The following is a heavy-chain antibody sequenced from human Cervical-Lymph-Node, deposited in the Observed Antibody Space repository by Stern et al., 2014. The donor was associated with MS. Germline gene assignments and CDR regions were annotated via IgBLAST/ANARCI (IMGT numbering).Heavy chain of an antibody. CDR1: GFTFSSYG. Sequence: VQLVESGGGVVQPGRSLRLSCAASGFTFSSYGMHWVRQAPGKGLAWGAVIWYDGSNKYYADSVKGRFTISRANSKNTLYLQMNSLRAEDTAVYYCARDRPLTGYDYWGQGTLVTVSS. V-gene: IGHV3-33*01. CDR3: ARDRPLTGYDY. J-gene: IGHJ4*02. CDR2: IWYDGSNK. D-gene: IGHD3-9*01.